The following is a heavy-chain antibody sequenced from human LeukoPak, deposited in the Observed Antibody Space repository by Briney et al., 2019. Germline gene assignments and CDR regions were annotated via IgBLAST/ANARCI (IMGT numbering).Heavy chain of an antibody. J-gene: IGHJ3*02. D-gene: IGHD4-23*01. Sequence: GGSLRLSCAASGFTFSSYGMHWVRQAPGKGLEWVAFIRYDGSNKYYADSVKGRFTISRDNSKNTLYLQMNSLRAENTAVYYCAKDRDGGNPGAFDIWGQGTMVTVSS. CDR1: GFTFSSYG. CDR3: AKDRDGGNPGAFDI. CDR2: IRYDGSNK. V-gene: IGHV3-30*02.